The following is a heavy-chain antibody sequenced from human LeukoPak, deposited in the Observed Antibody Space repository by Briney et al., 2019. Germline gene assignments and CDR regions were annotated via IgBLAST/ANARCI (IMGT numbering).Heavy chain of an antibody. V-gene: IGHV3-7*01. Sequence: PGGSLRLSCVASGFSFSNYWMSWVRQAPGKGLEWVADMKQEGSERYNVDSVKGRFTISRDNAKNSLYLQMNSLRAEDTAVYYCARNHFDCWGQGTLVTVSS. CDR3: ARNHFDC. CDR1: GFSFSNYW. CDR2: MKQEGSER. J-gene: IGHJ4*02.